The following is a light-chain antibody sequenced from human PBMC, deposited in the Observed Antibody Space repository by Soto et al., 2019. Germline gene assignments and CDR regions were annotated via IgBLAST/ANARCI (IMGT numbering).Light chain of an antibody. J-gene: IGKJ2*01. V-gene: IGKV1-39*01. Sequence: DIQMTQSPSSLSASVGDRVTITCRASQSISSYLNWYQQKPGKAPKLLIYAPSSLQSGVPSRFSSSGSGTDFTLTISSLQPEDFATYYCQQSYSTPYTFVQGTKLEIK. CDR1: QSISSY. CDR3: QQSYSTPYT. CDR2: APS.